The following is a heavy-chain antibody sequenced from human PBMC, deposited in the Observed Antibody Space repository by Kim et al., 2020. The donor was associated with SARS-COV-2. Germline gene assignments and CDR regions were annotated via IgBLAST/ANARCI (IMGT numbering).Heavy chain of an antibody. Sequence: GESLKISCKGSGYSFTSYWIGWVRQMPGKGLEWMGIIYPGDSDTRYSPSFQGQVTISADKSISTAYLQWSSLKASDTAMYYCARQRYCSSTSCYKPFDIWGQGTMVTVSS. CDR2: IYPGDSDT. J-gene: IGHJ3*02. CDR1: GYSFTSYW. CDR3: ARQRYCSSTSCYKPFDI. V-gene: IGHV5-51*01. D-gene: IGHD2-2*02.